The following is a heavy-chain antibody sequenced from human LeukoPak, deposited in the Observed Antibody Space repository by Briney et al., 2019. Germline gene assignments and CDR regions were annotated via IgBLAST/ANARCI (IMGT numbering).Heavy chain of an antibody. J-gene: IGHJ4*02. D-gene: IGHD3-9*01. CDR1: GGTFSSYA. Sequence: GASVKVSCKASGGTFSSYAISWVRQAPGQGLEWMGRIIPILGIANYAQKFQGRVTITADKSTSTACMELSSLRSEDTAVYYCARVDYDILTGYRDYWGQGTLVTVSS. CDR3: ARVDYDILTGYRDY. V-gene: IGHV1-69*04. CDR2: IIPILGIA.